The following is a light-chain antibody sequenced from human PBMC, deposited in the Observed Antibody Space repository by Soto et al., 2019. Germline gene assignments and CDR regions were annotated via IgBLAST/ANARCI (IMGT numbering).Light chain of an antibody. CDR1: QGIGND. Sequence: DIQMPQSPSSLSASVGDRVTITCQASQGIGNDLGWYQQRPGKAPKRLIYAASSLQSGVPSRFSGSGSGTEFTLTISCLQPEDFASYYCLQHNTYPCTFGQGTKVEIK. CDR2: AAS. V-gene: IGKV1-17*01. J-gene: IGKJ1*01. CDR3: LQHNTYPCT.